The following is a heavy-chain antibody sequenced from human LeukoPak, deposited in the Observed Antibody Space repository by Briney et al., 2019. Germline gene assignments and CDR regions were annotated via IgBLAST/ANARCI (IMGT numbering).Heavy chain of an antibody. CDR3: TSPPSDSSQDY. CDR1: GFTFSGSA. CDR2: IRSKANSYAT. J-gene: IGHJ4*02. D-gene: IGHD6-13*01. Sequence: GGSLRLSCAASGFTFSGSAMHWVRQASGKGLEWVGRIRSKANSYATAYAASVKGRFTISRDDSKNAAYLQMNSLKTEDTAVYYCTSPPSDSSQDYWGQGTLVTVSS. V-gene: IGHV3-73*01.